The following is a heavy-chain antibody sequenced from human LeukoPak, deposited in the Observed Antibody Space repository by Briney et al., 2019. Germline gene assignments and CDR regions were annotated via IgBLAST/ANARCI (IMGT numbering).Heavy chain of an antibody. CDR3: ATDRVRAYYFDY. CDR2: FDPEDGET. J-gene: IGHJ4*02. Sequence: VASVKVSCKVSGYTLTELSMHWVRQAPGKGLEWMGGFDPEDGETIYAQKFQGRATMTEDTSTDTAYMELSSLRSEDTAVYYCATDRVRAYYFDYWGQGTLVTASS. D-gene: IGHD1-26*01. CDR1: GYTLTELS. V-gene: IGHV1-24*01.